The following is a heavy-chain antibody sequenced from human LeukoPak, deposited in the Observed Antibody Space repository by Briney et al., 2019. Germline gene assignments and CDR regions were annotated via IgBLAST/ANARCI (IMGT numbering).Heavy chain of an antibody. CDR1: GFTFSSYA. CDR3: VKSGRQTSDY. D-gene: IGHD1-26*01. CDR2: IRSDGGST. V-gene: IGHV3-64D*06. J-gene: IGHJ4*02. Sequence: PGGSLRLSCSASGFTFSSYAMHWVRQAPGKGLEYVSGIRSDGGSTYYADSVKGRLTISRDNFKNTLYLQMSSLRIEDTAVYYCVKSGRQTSDYWGQGTLVTVPS.